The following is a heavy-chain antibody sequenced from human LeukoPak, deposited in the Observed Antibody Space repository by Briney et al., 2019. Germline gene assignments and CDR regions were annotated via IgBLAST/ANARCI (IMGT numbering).Heavy chain of an antibody. D-gene: IGHD2-2*01. J-gene: IGHJ6*04. V-gene: IGHV4-34*01. CDR3: ARGALFCSSTSCRHLIRYGMDV. CDR2: INHSGST. Sequence: PSETLSLTCAVYGGSFSGYYWSWIRQPPGQGLEWIGEINHSGSTNYNPSLKSRVTISVDTSKNQFSLKLSSVTAADPAVYYCARGALFCSSTSCRHLIRYGMDVWGKGTTVTVSS. CDR1: GGSFSGYY.